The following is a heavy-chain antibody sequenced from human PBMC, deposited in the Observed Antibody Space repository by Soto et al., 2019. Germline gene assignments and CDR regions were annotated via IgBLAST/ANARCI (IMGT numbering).Heavy chain of an antibody. J-gene: IGHJ3*02. CDR1: GGSISGYS. CDR2: ISDSGTT. CDR3: ARGQENKRNHAFDI. V-gene: IGHV4-4*07. D-gene: IGHD6-25*01. Sequence: QVQLQESGPGLVKPSETLSLNCTVSGGSISGYSWSWMRQPAGKGLEWLGRISDSGTTNYNPSLKRRITGSIDTSENQFFLNLRSVAAADAAVYYCARGQENKRNHAFDIWGQGTVITVS.